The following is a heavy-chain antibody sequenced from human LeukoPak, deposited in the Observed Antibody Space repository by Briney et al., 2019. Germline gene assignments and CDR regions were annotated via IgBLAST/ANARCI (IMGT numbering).Heavy chain of an antibody. Sequence: GGSLRLSCAASGFTFDDYAMHWVRQAPGKGLEWVSGISWNSGSIGYADSVKGRFTISRDNSKNTLYLQMNSLRAEDTAVYYCAKDLLAYCGGDCYSGFDYWGQGTLVTVSS. J-gene: IGHJ4*02. CDR1: GFTFDDYA. CDR2: ISWNSGSI. V-gene: IGHV3-9*01. D-gene: IGHD2-21*02. CDR3: AKDLLAYCGGDCYSGFDY.